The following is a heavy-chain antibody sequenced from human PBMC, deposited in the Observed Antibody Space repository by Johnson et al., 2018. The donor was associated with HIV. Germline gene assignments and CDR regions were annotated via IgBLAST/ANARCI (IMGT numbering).Heavy chain of an antibody. CDR3: ARDVGAFDI. D-gene: IGHD1-26*01. V-gene: IGHV3-30*03. J-gene: IGHJ3*02. Sequence: YVDSVKGRFTISRDNSKNTLYLQMNSLRAEDTAVYYCARDVGAFDIWGQGTMVTVSS.